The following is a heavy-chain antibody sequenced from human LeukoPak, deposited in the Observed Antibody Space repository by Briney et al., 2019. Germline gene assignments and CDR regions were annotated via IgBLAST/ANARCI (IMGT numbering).Heavy chain of an antibody. CDR3: AKAGWYSAKTYATYDDAYDI. J-gene: IGHJ3*02. Sequence: GGSLRLSCAASGFTSNDYAMSWVRQAPGKGLEWVSAISADGGATYYADSVKGRFTISRDNSKKKVFLQTNSLRADDTAVYYCAKAGWYSAKTYATYDDAYDIWGQGTMVTVSS. D-gene: IGHD1-26*01. V-gene: IGHV3-23*01. CDR2: ISADGGAT. CDR1: GFTSNDYA.